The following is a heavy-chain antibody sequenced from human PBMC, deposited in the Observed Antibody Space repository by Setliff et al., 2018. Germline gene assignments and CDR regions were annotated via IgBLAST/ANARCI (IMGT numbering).Heavy chain of an antibody. CDR3: AHIAGGGNSPRHDY. CDR2: IYWNDDK. J-gene: IGHJ4*02. CDR1: GFSLSTSGVG. Sequence: SGPTLVNPTQTLTLTCTFSGFSLSTSGVGVGWIRQPPGKALEWLALIYWNDDKRYSPSLKSRLTIPKDTSKNQVVLTMTNMDPVDTATYDCAHIAGGGNSPRHDYWGQGTLVTVSS. V-gene: IGHV2-5*01. D-gene: IGHD2-21*01.